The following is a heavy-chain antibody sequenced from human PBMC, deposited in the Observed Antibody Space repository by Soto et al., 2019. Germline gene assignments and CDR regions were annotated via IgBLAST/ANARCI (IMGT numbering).Heavy chain of an antibody. V-gene: IGHV3-23*01. CDR3: ARESYYYDSSTSDAFDI. CDR2: FSGRDATT. Sequence: PGGSLRLSCAASGFTFSSYTMSWVRQAPGKGLEWVSSFSGRDATTYYADSVKGRFTISRDNSKNTLYLQMNSLRAEDTAVYYCARESYYYDSSTSDAFDIWGQGTMVTVSS. J-gene: IGHJ3*02. D-gene: IGHD3-22*01. CDR1: GFTFSSYT.